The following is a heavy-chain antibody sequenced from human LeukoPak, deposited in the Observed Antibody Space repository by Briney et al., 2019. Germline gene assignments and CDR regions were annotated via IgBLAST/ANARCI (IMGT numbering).Heavy chain of an antibody. CDR3: ERIRRYWINGVCYFLFDY. J-gene: IGHJ4*02. CDR2: IDWDDDK. Sequence: SGPTLVNPTQTLTLTCTFSGFSLSTSALCVSWVRQPPGKALEWLARIDWDDDKYYSTSLKTRLTISKDTSKNQVVLTMTNMDPVDTATYYCERIRRYWINGVCYFLFDYWGQGTLVTVSS. V-gene: IGHV2-70*11. D-gene: IGHD2-8*01. CDR1: GFSLSTSALC.